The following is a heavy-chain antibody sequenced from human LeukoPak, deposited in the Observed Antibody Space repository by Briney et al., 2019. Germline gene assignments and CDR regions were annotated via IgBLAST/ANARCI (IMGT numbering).Heavy chain of an antibody. Sequence: GGSLRLSCAASGFTFSSYSMNWVRQAPGKGLEWVSYISSSSSTIYYADSVKGRFTISRDNAKNSLYLQMNSLRAEDTAVYYCASQESYYDILTGPARAFDIWGQGTMVTVSS. CDR2: ISSSSSTI. V-gene: IGHV3-48*04. CDR1: GFTFSSYS. D-gene: IGHD3-9*01. CDR3: ASQESYYDILTGPARAFDI. J-gene: IGHJ3*02.